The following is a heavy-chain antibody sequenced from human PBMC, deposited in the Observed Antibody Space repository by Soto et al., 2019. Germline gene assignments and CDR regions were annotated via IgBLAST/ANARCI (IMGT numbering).Heavy chain of an antibody. CDR1: GFTFGDYA. V-gene: IGHV3-49*03. J-gene: IGHJ6*02. CDR3: TRVRDCSSTSCLDYYYYGMDV. D-gene: IGHD2-2*01. Sequence: GGSLRLSCAASGFTFGDYALSWFRQAPGKGLEWVGLIRGETHGGTTEYAASVRGRFTIARDDSKSIAFLQMNSLETEDTAVYYCTRVRDCSSTSCLDYYYYGMDVWGQGTTVTVSS. CDR2: IRGETHGGTT.